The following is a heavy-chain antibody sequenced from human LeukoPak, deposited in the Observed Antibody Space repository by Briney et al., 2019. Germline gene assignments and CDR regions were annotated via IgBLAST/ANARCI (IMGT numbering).Heavy chain of an antibody. J-gene: IGHJ6*03. D-gene: IGHD2-2*01. Sequence: SETLSLTCAVYGGSFSGYYWSWIRQPPGKGLEWIGEINHSGSTNYNPSLTSRVTISVDTSKNQFSLKLSSVTAADTAVYYCARVGLDVVVPAALPRYYYYMDVWGKGTTVTVSS. CDR2: INHSGST. CDR3: ARVGLDVVVPAALPRYYYYMDV. V-gene: IGHV4-34*01. CDR1: GGSFSGYY.